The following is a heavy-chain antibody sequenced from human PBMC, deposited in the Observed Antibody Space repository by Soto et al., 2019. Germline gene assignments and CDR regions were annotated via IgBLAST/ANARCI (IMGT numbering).Heavy chain of an antibody. Sequence: TSETLSLTCAVYGGSFSGYYWSLIRQPPGKGLEWIGYIHYSGSIIYNPSFKSRVTISVDTSKNQFSLQLSSVTAADTAVYFCAREDDGGDRDYYGLDVWGQGTTVTVSS. V-gene: IGHV4-34*09. CDR3: AREDDGGDRDYYGLDV. J-gene: IGHJ6*02. CDR2: IHYSGSI. D-gene: IGHD2-21*02. CDR1: GGSFSGYY.